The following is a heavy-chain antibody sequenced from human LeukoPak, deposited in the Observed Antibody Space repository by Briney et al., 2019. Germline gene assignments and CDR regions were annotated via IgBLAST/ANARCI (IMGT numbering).Heavy chain of an antibody. J-gene: IGHJ4*02. CDR2: ISSDGGTM. V-gene: IGHV3-48*02. CDR3: ARDRDWAFDY. Sequence: GGSLRLSCAASGFTFSTYTMNWVRQAPGKGLEWLSFISSDGGTMSYADSVEGRFTISRDNVKNSLYLQVNSLRDEDTAVYYCARDRDWAFDYWGQGTLVTVSS. D-gene: IGHD3-9*01. CDR1: GFTFSTYT.